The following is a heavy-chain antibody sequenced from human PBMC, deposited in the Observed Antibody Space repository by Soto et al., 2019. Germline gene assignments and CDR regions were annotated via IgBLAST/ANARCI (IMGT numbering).Heavy chain of an antibody. CDR3: ARGPTVARTQFDY. CDR1: GGSFSGYY. D-gene: IGHD5-12*01. Sequence: WETLSLTCAVYGGSFSGYYWSWIRQPPGKGLEWIGEINHSGSTNYNPSLKSRVTISVDTSKNQFSLKLSSVTAADTAVYYCARGPTVARTQFDYWGQGTLVTVSS. V-gene: IGHV4-34*01. J-gene: IGHJ4*02. CDR2: INHSGST.